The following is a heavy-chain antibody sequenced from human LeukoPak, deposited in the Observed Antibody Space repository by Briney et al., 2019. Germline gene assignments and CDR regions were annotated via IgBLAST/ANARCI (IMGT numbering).Heavy chain of an antibody. D-gene: IGHD2-2*01. V-gene: IGHV4-28*01. CDR1: GYSISSSNW. CDR3: ARLYCSSTSCFVDY. Sequence: SETLSPTCAVSGYSISSSNWWGWIRQPPGKGLEWIGYIYYSGSTYYNPSLKSRVTMSVDTSKNQFSLKLSSVTAVDTAVYYCARLYCSSTSCFVDYWGQGTLVTVSS. CDR2: IYYSGST. J-gene: IGHJ4*02.